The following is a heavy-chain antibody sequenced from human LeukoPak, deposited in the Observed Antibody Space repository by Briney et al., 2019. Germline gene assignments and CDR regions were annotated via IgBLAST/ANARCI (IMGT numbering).Heavy chain of an antibody. CDR3: ARDRVAVAGSRVLYYYYGMDV. V-gene: IGHV1-18*01. CDR2: ISAYNGNT. J-gene: IGHJ6*02. D-gene: IGHD6-19*01. Sequence: GESLKVSCKASGYTFTSYGISWVRQAPGQGLEWMGWISAYNGNTNYAQKLQGRVTMTTDTSTSTAYMELRSLRSDDTAVYYCARDRVAVAGSRVLYYYYGMDVWGQGTTVTVSS. CDR1: GYTFTSYG.